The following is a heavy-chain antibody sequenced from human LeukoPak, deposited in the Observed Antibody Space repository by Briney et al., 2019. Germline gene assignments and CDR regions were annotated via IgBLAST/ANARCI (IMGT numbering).Heavy chain of an antibody. D-gene: IGHD5-18*01. J-gene: IGHJ4*02. V-gene: IGHV7-4-1*02. CDR3: GRDPRLGIRGYTYGYIDY. CDR2: INTNTGNP. Sequence: ASVKVSCKTSGYTFISYAMNWVRQAPGQGLEWMGWINTNTGNPTYAQGFTGRYVFSLDTSVSTAYLQISGLKADDTAVYYCGRDPRLGIRGYTYGYIDYWGQGTLVTVSS. CDR1: GYTFISYA.